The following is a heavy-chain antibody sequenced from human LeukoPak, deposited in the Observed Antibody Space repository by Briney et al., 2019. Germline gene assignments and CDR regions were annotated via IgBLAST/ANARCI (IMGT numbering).Heavy chain of an antibody. Sequence: GGSLRLSCAASGFTFDDYAMHWVRQAPGKGLQWVSVIYSGGNTYYADSVKGRFTISRDNSKNSLFLQMNSLRAEDTALYYCVYGDFVRTVNYFDYWGQGTLATVSS. V-gene: IGHV3-66*01. CDR1: GFTFDDYA. J-gene: IGHJ4*02. CDR3: VYGDFVRTVNYFDY. CDR2: IYSGGNT. D-gene: IGHD4-17*01.